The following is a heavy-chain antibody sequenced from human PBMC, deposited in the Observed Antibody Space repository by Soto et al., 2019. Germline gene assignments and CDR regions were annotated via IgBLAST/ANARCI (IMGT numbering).Heavy chain of an antibody. J-gene: IGHJ4*02. Sequence: QVQLVESGGGVVHPGRSLRLSCAASGFIFSRYAMHWVRQAPGKGLEWVAIISSDGSNKYYADSVKGRFTISRDNSKSTLYLQVNSLRAEDTAVYYCARGSERTGWYSDFDHWGQGNLVTVSS. CDR3: ARGSERTGWYSDFDH. D-gene: IGHD6-19*01. CDR2: ISSDGSNK. CDR1: GFIFSRYA. V-gene: IGHV3-30-3*01.